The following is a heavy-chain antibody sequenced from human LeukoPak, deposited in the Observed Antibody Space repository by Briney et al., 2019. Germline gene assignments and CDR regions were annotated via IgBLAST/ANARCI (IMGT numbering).Heavy chain of an antibody. V-gene: IGHV3-74*01. D-gene: IGHD5-18*01. CDR2: INSDGSST. CDR1: GFTFSSYW. CDR3: AREEHGVTAPGFDY. J-gene: IGHJ4*02. Sequence: PGGSLTLSCAASGFTFSSYWMHWVRPAPGKGLVWVSRINSDGSSTSYADSVKGRFTISRDNAKNTLYLQMNSLRAEDTAVYYCAREEHGVTAPGFDYWGQGTLVTVSS.